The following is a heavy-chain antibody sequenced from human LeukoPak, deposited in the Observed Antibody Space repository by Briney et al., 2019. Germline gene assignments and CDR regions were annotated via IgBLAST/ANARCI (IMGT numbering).Heavy chain of an antibody. CDR2: IYYSGST. V-gene: IGHV4-61*08. D-gene: IGHD1-14*01. CDR1: GGSISSGGYS. J-gene: IGHJ6*02. Sequence: SETLSLTCAVSGGSISSGGYSWSWIRQPPGKGLEWIGYIYYSGSTNYNPSLKSRVTISVDTSKNQFSLKLSSVTAADTAVYYCARGQNQYYYYGMDVWGQGTTVTVSS. CDR3: ARGQNQYYYYGMDV.